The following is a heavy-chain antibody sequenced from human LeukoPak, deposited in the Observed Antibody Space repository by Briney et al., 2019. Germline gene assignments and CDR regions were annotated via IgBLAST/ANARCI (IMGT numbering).Heavy chain of an antibody. D-gene: IGHD3-10*01. CDR3: ARDPYGSGSTSFDI. CDR1: GFTFSNYA. J-gene: IGHJ3*02. CDR2: IWYDGSNK. Sequence: PGGSLRLSCAASGFTFSNYAMYWVRQAPGKGLEWVAIIWYDGSNKYYADSVKGRFIISRDNSKNTLYLQVNSLRAEDTAVYYCARDPYGSGSTSFDIWGQGTMVTVSS. V-gene: IGHV3-33*01.